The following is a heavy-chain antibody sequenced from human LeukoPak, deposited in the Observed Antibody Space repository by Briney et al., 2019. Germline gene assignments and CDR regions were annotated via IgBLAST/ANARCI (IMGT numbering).Heavy chain of an antibody. D-gene: IGHD3-10*01. CDR3: ARPLRGTCYGSGSYFDAFDI. Sequence: PGGSLRLSCAASGFTFSSYSMNWVRQAPGKGLEWVSSISSSSSYIYYADSVKGRFTISRDNAKNSLYLQMNSLRAEDTAVYYCARPLRGTCYGSGSYFDAFDIWGQGTMVTVSS. CDR2: ISSSSSYI. V-gene: IGHV3-21*01. CDR1: GFTFSSYS. J-gene: IGHJ3*02.